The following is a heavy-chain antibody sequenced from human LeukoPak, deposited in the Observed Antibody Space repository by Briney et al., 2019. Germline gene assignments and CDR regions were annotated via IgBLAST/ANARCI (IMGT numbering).Heavy chain of an antibody. D-gene: IGHD2-21*02. CDR1: GYSISSGYY. V-gene: IGHV4-38-2*01. Sequence: PSETLSLTCAVSGYSISSGYYWGWIRQPPGKGLEWIGHMYHSGSTYSNPSLRSRVTISVDTSKNQFSLNLNSVTAADTAVYYCARVFCGADCYVDDYWGQGTLVTVSS. CDR2: MYHSGST. J-gene: IGHJ4*02. CDR3: ARVFCGADCYVDDY.